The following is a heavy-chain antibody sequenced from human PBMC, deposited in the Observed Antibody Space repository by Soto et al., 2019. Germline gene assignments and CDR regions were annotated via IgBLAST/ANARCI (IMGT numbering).Heavy chain of an antibody. D-gene: IGHD4-17*01. V-gene: IGHV1-46*03. Sequence: QVQLVQSGAEVKKPGASVKVSCKASGYTFTSYYMHWVRQAPGQGLEWMGIINPSGGSTSYAQKFQGRDTMTRDTSTSTVYMELSSLRSEDTAVYYCAIGSTTTPFIDYWGQGTLVTVSS. CDR2: INPSGGST. CDR1: GYTFTSYY. J-gene: IGHJ4*02. CDR3: AIGSTTTPFIDY.